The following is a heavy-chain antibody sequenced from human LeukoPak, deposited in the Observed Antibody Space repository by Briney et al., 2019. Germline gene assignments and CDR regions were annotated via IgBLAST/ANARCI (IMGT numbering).Heavy chain of an antibody. D-gene: IGHD1-26*01. V-gene: IGHV3-30*02. Sequence: GGCLRLSCAASGFLFSSYGIHWVRQAPGKGLEWVAFIRYDGSNKYYADSVKGRFTISRDNSRNTLYLEMNSLRAEDTAVYYCAKDLEVGATTWNFDLWGRGTLVTVSS. CDR3: AKDLEVGATTWNFDL. CDR1: GFLFSSYG. CDR2: IRYDGSNK. J-gene: IGHJ2*01.